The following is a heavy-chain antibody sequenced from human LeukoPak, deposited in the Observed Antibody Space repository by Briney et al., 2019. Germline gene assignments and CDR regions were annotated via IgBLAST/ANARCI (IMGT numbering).Heavy chain of an antibody. D-gene: IGHD3-22*01. CDR1: GFTFSSYE. CDR3: ARVPDDSSGYYGFWLDYYYYMDV. V-gene: IGHV3-48*01. CDR2: ISSSSSTI. J-gene: IGHJ6*03. Sequence: PGGSLRLSCAASGFTFSSYEMNWVRQAPGKGLEWVSYISSSSSTIYYADSVKGRFTISRDNAKNSLYLQMNSLRAEDTAVYYCARVPDDSSGYYGFWLDYYYYMDVWGKGTTVTVSS.